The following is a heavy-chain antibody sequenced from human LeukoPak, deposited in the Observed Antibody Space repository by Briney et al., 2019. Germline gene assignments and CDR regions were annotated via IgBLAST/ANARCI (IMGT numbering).Heavy chain of an antibody. CDR1: GCGFTSYW. D-gene: IGHD2-21*01. CDR3: ESLGDSYWGFDY. Sequence: GAAPQTPSNGSGCGFTSYWSDWVRRIPGKGLEGMGNSNPDDSDTRYSSSIQGHITISAVTFIRTAYLQWSSLKASDAAMYYCESLGDSYWGFDYWGQGTLVTVSS. V-gene: IGHV5-51*01. J-gene: IGHJ4*02. CDR2: SNPDDSDT.